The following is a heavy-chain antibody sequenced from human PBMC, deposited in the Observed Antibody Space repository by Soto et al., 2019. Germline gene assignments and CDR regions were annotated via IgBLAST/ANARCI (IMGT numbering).Heavy chain of an antibody. CDR1: GGSISSSSYY. CDR3: ARPYYYDSSGYLKNFDY. V-gene: IGHV4-39*01. J-gene: IGHJ4*02. CDR2: IYYSGST. D-gene: IGHD3-22*01. Sequence: QLQLQESGPGLVKPSETLSLTCTVSGGSISSSSYYWGWIRQPPGKGLEWIGSIYYSGSTYYNPSLKSRVTISVDTSKNQFSLKLSSVTAADTAVYYCARPYYYDSSGYLKNFDYWGQGTLVTVSS.